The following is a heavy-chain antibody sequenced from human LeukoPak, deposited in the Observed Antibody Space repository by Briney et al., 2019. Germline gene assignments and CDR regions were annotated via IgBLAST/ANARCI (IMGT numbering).Heavy chain of an antibody. V-gene: IGHV4-39*07. J-gene: IGHJ4*02. D-gene: IGHD3-10*01. CDR3: ARPPYGSGSYYDY. CDR1: GGSISSSSYY. CDR2: IYYSGST. Sequence: SETLSLTCTVSGGSISSSSYYWGWIRQPPGKGLEWIGSIYYSGSTYYNPSLKSRVTISVDTSKNQFSLKLSSVTAADTAVYYCARPPYGSGSYYDYWGQGTLVTVSS.